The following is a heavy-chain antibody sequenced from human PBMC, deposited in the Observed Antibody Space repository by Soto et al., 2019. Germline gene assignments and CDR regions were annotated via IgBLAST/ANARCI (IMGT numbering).Heavy chain of an antibody. CDR2: ISAYNGNT. Sequence: ASVKVSCKASGYTFTSYGISWVRQAPGQGLEWMGWISAYNGNTNYAQKLQGRVTMTTDTSTSTAYMELRSLRSDDTAVYYFARVVRASRASYYYYYYYMDVWGKGTTVTVSS. J-gene: IGHJ6*03. CDR1: GYTFTSYG. CDR3: ARVVRASRASYYYYYYYMDV. V-gene: IGHV1-18*01. D-gene: IGHD3-10*01.